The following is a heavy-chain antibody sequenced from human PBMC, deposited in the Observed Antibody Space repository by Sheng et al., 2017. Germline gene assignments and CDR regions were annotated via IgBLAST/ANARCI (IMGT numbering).Heavy chain of an antibody. CDR2: SILIVGSS. CDR1: GYSISTAYY. Sequence: QVRLQESGPGLVKPSETLSLTCAVSGYSISTAYYWGWIRQPPGKGWSGLAVSILIVGSSTTIRHSRVGSPSRKHVQHQFSLRLTSVTAADTATYYLCRDEGIVGGYDFGWGLWTTWGQGNLVTGLL. CDR3: CRDEGIVGGYDFGWGLWTT. V-gene: IGHV4-38-2*01. J-gene: IGHJ1*01. D-gene: IGHD5-12*01.